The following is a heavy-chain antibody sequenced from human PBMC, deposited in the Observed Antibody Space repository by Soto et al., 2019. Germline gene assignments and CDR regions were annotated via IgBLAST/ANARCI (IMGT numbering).Heavy chain of an antibody. V-gene: IGHV4-59*01. J-gene: IGHJ5*02. CDR2: IYYSGST. D-gene: IGHD6-13*01. CDR3: ARGIATAGTSESDWFDP. Sequence: QVQLQESGPGLVKPSGTLSLTCTVSGGSISSYYWSWIRQPPGKGLEWIGYIYYSGSTNYNPSLKSRVTISVDTSKNQFSLKLSSVTAADTAVYYCARGIATAGTSESDWFDPWGQGTLVTVSS. CDR1: GGSISSYY.